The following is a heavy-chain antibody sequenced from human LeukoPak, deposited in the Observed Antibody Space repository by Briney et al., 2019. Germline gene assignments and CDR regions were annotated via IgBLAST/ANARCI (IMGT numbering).Heavy chain of an antibody. CDR2: INPSGGST. CDR1: GYTFTSYY. J-gene: IGHJ5*02. V-gene: IGHV1-46*01. Sequence: ASVNVSCTASGYTFTSYYMHWVRQAPGQGLEWMGIINPSGGSTNYAQKFQGRVTMTRDTSTSTVYMELSSLRSEDTAVYHCARGTGGFLDPWGQGTLVTVSS. D-gene: IGHD2/OR15-2a*01. CDR3: ARGTGGFLDP.